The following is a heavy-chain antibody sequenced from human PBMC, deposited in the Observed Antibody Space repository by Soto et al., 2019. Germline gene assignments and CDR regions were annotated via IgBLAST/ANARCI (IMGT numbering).Heavy chain of an antibody. CDR1: GYTFSDYF. D-gene: IGHD2-21*01. V-gene: IGHV1-2*02. CDR2: VNPKRGGT. CDR3: ARDSGIPGRFWYFDL. J-gene: IGHJ2*01. Sequence: QAQLVQSGAEVKNPGTSVRVSCKTYGYTFSDYFLHWVRQAPGQGPEWMGFVNPKRGGTGYAQKFQGRVTMTRDVSTSTVYMDLSGLTSDDTAVYYCARDSGIPGRFWYFDLWGRGTLVTVSS.